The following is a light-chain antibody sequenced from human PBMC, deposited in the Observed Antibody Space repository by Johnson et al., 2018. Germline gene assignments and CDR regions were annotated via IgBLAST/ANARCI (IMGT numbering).Light chain of an antibody. J-gene: IGLJ1*01. Sequence: QSVLTQPPSVSAAPGQKVTISCSGSSSNIGNNYVSWYQQLPGTAPKLLIYENNKRPSGIPDRFSGSKSGTSATLDITGLQTGDEADYYCGTWDSSLSAGNVIGTETKLTAL. CDR3: GTWDSSLSAGNV. V-gene: IGLV1-51*02. CDR1: SSNIGNNY. CDR2: ENN.